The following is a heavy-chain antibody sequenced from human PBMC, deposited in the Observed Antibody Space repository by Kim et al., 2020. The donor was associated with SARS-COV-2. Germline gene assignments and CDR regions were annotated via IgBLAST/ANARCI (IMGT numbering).Heavy chain of an antibody. J-gene: IGHJ3*02. D-gene: IGHD2-2*01. Sequence: YAQKLQGRVTMTTDTSTSTAYMELRSLRSDDTAVYYCARGVPAAMFAFDIWGQGTMVTVSS. CDR3: ARGVPAAMFAFDI. V-gene: IGHV1-18*01.